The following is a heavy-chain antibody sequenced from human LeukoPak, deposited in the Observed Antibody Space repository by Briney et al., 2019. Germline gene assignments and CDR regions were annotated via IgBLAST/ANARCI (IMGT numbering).Heavy chain of an antibody. CDR1: DYSFTSSG. Sequence: GEPLKISCNGSDYSFTSSGISCGRQMAGKVLEWMGIIYSGGCQPRYSPSCHSQGTISAAKSISTAYPQSSSLNASDTPMYYCARQIGSATYFDYWGQGTLVTVSS. V-gene: IGHV5-51*01. CDR3: ARQIGSATYFDY. J-gene: IGHJ4*02. D-gene: IGHD6-19*01. CDR2: IYSGGCQP.